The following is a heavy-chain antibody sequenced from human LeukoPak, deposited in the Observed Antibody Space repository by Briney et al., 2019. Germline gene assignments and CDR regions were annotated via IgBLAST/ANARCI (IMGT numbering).Heavy chain of an antibody. CDR2: ISSSGSTI. Sequence: PGGSLRLSCAASGFTFSSYEMNWVRQAPGKGLEWVSYISSSGSTIYYADSVKGRFTISRDNAKNSLYLQMNSLKAEDTAVYYCARDCDGGWSMCYWGQGTLVTVSS. D-gene: IGHD6-19*01. CDR3: ARDCDGGWSMCY. CDR1: GFTFSSYE. V-gene: IGHV3-48*03. J-gene: IGHJ4*02.